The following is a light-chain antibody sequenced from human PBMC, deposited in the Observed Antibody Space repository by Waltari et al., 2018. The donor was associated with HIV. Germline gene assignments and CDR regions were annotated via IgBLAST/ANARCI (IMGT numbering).Light chain of an antibody. Sequence: QSALTQPASVSGSPGPSIPISCTGTSSNICAKNYVYWYQQHHGKAPKLIIYDVTKRPSGVSNRFSGSKSGNTASLTISGLQAEDEADYHCCSYAGSESSEVFGGGTKLTVL. CDR1: SSNICAKNY. CDR3: CSYAGSESSEV. CDR2: DVT. J-gene: IGLJ2*01. V-gene: IGLV2-23*02.